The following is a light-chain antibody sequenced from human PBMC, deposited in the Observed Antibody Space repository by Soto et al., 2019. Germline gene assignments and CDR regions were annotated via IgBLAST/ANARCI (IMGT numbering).Light chain of an antibody. CDR2: DAS. CDR3: QQYKSWPPIT. Sequence: EIVLTQSPATLSLSPGERATLSCRASQSVSSYLAWYQQKPGQAPRLLIYDASNRATGIPARFSGSGSGTDFTPTISSLKSEDYAVYHCQQYKSWPPITFGQGTRLEIK. CDR1: QSVSSY. V-gene: IGKV3-11*01. J-gene: IGKJ5*01.